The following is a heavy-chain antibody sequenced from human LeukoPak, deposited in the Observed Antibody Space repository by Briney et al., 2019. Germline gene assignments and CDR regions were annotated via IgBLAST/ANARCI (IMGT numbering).Heavy chain of an antibody. CDR3: GRDSLGGDY. D-gene: IGHD3-16*01. Sequence: PGGSLRLSCAASGFSFSTFGMHWARRAPGKGLEWVAVIWNDGSKKFYADSVKGRFTIFRDNSQNTLYLQMNRLRAEDTAVYYCGRDSLGGDYWGQGTLVTVSS. CDR2: IWNDGSKK. J-gene: IGHJ4*02. CDR1: GFSFSTFG. V-gene: IGHV3-33*01.